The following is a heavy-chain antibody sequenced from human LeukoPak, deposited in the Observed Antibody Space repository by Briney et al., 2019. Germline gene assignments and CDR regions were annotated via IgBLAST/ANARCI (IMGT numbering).Heavy chain of an antibody. D-gene: IGHD3-22*01. CDR3: ARRAYSSGYYYFDY. J-gene: IGHJ4*02. CDR1: AGSITSDY. V-gene: IGHV4-59*01. Sequence: PSETLALTCTVSAGSITSDYFCWIRLPLEKGLEWIGYIYYSGSTNYNPSLKSRVTISVDTSKNQFSLKLSSVTAADTAVYYCARRAYSSGYYYFDYWGQGALVTVSS. CDR2: IYYSGST.